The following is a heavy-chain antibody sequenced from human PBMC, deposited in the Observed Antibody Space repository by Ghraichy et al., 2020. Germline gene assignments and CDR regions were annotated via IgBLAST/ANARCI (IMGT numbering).Heavy chain of an antibody. J-gene: IGHJ4*02. V-gene: IGHV4-4*02. CDR2: IYHSGTT. CDR3: ARRGGDYGSDPSEYYFDY. CDR1: GGSISSSNW. Sequence: SETLSLTCAVSGGSISSSNWWNWVRQSPGKGLEWIGEIYHSGTTNYNPSLKSRVSISVDKSKSQFSLKLSSVTAADTAVYYCARRGGDYGSDPSEYYFDYWGQGTLVTVSS. D-gene: IGHD3-10*01.